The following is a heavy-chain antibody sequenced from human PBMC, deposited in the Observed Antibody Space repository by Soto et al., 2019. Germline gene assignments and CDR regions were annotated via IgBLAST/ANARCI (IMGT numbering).Heavy chain of an antibody. CDR2: IYYSGST. CDR3: AREADTAMAYFDY. Sequence: PSETLSLTCTVSGASISSGTCYWGWIRQPPGKGLESIAYIYYSGSTNYNPSLKSRVTISVDTSKNQFSLKLSSVTAADTAVYYCAREADTAMAYFDYWGQGTLVTVSS. V-gene: IGHV4-61*01. CDR1: GASISSGTCY. J-gene: IGHJ4*02. D-gene: IGHD5-18*01.